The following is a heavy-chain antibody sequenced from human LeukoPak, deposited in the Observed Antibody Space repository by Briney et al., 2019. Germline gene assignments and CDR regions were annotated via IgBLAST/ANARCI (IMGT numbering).Heavy chain of an antibody. D-gene: IGHD2-2*01. Sequence: GRSLRLSCAASGFTFNSYAMHWVRQAPGKELEWVALISYDGSNNYYADSVKGRFTISRDNSKNTLYLQLHSLRAEDTAVYYCARGDCSSTSCYEGGLHFYYYAMDVWGQGTTVTVSS. CDR3: ARGDCSSTSCYEGGLHFYYYAMDV. V-gene: IGHV3-30-3*01. J-gene: IGHJ6*02. CDR2: ISYDGSNN. CDR1: GFTFNSYA.